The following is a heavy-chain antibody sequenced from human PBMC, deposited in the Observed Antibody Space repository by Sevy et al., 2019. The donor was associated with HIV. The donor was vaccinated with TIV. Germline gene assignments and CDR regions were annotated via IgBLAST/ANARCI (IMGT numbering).Heavy chain of an antibody. CDR3: ARISSSPRAYYYYFGMDV. V-gene: IGHV5-51*01. CDR2: IYPGDSCT. J-gene: IGHJ6*02. Sequence: GESLKISCKGSEYNFTNYWIGWVRQMPGKGLEWMGIIYPGDSCTRYSPSFQDQVTISADKSISTAYLQWSSLKASDTAMYYCARISSSPRAYYYYFGMDVWGQGTTVTVSS. D-gene: IGHD6-6*01. CDR1: EYNFTNYW.